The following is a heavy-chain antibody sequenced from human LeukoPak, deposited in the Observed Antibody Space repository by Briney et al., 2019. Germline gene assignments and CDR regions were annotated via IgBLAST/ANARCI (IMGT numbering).Heavy chain of an antibody. V-gene: IGHV4-39*07. Sequence: PSETLSLTCTVSGGSISSSRYYWGWIRQPPGKGLEWIGSIYYSGRTYYNPSLTSRVTLSVNTSKNHFSLEPSSVTGADPAVSYCARDVDWYFDLWGRGTLVTVSS. CDR3: ARDVDWYFDL. J-gene: IGHJ2*01. CDR1: GGSISSSRYY. D-gene: IGHD2-21*01. CDR2: IYYSGRT.